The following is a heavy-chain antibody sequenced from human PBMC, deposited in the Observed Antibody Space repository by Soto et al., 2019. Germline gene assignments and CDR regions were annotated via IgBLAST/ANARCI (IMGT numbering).Heavy chain of an antibody. D-gene: IGHD3-10*01. CDR2: IIPNFGTA. J-gene: IGHJ6*02. Sequence: GASVEVCCKASGYTLTGYYRHWVRQANRQGLEWMGWIIPNFGTANYAQKFQGRVTITADESTSTAYMELSSLRSEDTAVYYCARMVGRYYGSGSPPGHYGMDVWGQGTTVTVSS. V-gene: IGHV1-69*13. CDR3: ARMVGRYYGSGSPPGHYGMDV. CDR1: GYTLTGYY.